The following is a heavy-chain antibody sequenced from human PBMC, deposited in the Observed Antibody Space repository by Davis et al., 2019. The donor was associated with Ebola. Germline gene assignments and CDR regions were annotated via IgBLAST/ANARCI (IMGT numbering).Heavy chain of an antibody. CDR3: ARGGDYNWFDP. D-gene: IGHD4-17*01. CDR2: ISPYNGNT. Sequence: ASAKVSCKASGYTFTSYGISWVRQAPGQGLDWMGWISPYNGNTNYAQKIQGRVTMTTDTSTSTAYMELRSLRSDDTAVYYCARGGDYNWFDPWGQGTLVTVSS. V-gene: IGHV1-18*01. J-gene: IGHJ5*02. CDR1: GYTFTSYG.